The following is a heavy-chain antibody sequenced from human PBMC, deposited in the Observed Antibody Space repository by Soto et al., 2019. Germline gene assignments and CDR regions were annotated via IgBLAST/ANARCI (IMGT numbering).Heavy chain of an antibody. J-gene: IGHJ4*02. CDR1: GFTFSSYA. CDR3: AKAPWEYCSSTSCYTSFDY. V-gene: IGHV3-23*01. D-gene: IGHD2-2*02. CDR2: ISGSGGST. Sequence: EVQLLESGGGLVQPGGSLRLSCAASGFTFSSYAMSWVRQAPGKGLEWVSAISGSGGSTYYADSVKGRFTISRDNSKNTLYLQMNSLRAEDTAVYYCAKAPWEYCSSTSCYTSFDYWGQGNLVTVSS.